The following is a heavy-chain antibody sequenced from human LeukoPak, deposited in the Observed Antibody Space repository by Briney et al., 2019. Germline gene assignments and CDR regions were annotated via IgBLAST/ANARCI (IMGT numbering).Heavy chain of an antibody. Sequence: VASVKVSCKASGGTFSSYAISWVRQARGQGLEWMGGIIPIFGTANYAQKFQGRVTITADESTSTAYMELSSLRSEDTAVYYCASRAHCTNGVCYLDYWGQGALVTVSS. CDR2: IIPIFGTA. D-gene: IGHD2-8*01. V-gene: IGHV1-69*13. J-gene: IGHJ4*02. CDR1: GGTFSSYA. CDR3: ASRAHCTNGVCYLDY.